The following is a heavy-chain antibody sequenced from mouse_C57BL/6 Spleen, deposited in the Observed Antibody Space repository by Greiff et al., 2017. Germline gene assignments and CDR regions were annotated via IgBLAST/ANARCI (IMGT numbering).Heavy chain of an antibody. Sequence: QVQLKESGAELVRPGASVTLSCKASGYTFTDYEMHWVKQTPVHGLEWIGAIDPETGGTAYNQKFKGKAILTADKSSSTAYMELRSLTSEDSAVYYCTREGNYPFAYWGQGTLVTVSA. V-gene: IGHV1-15*01. J-gene: IGHJ3*01. CDR3: TREGNYPFAY. D-gene: IGHD2-1*01. CDR1: GYTFTDYE. CDR2: IDPETGGT.